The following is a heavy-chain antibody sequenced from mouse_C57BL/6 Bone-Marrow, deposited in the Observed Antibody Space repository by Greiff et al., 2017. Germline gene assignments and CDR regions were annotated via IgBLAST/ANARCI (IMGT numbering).Heavy chain of an antibody. Sequence: VQLQQSGAELARPGASVKLSCKASGYTFTSYGISWVKQRTGQGLEWIGKIYPRSGNTYYNEKFKGKATLTVDKSSSTAYMALRSLTSEDSAVYFCARRAGWLPPFDYWGQGTTLTVSS. CDR2: IYPRSGNT. J-gene: IGHJ2*01. CDR3: ARRAGWLPPFDY. V-gene: IGHV1-81*01. CDR1: GYTFTSYG. D-gene: IGHD2-3*01.